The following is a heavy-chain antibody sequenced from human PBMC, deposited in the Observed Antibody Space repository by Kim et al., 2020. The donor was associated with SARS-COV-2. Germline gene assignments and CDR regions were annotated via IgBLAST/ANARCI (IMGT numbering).Heavy chain of an antibody. Sequence: ADTVKGRFIISRDNSKNSLYLQMNSLRTEDTALYYCAKDIDIVVVVAVGSWGQGTLVTVSS. CDR3: AKDIDIVVVVAVGS. V-gene: IGHV3-43*01. J-gene: IGHJ4*02. D-gene: IGHD2-15*01.